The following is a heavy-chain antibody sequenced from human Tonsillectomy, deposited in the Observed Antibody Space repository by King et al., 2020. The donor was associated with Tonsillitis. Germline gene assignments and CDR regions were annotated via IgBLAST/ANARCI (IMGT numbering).Heavy chain of an antibody. CDR2: IAYDASYE. CDR3: AKDGIVLSDWYFDL. V-gene: IGHV3-30*18. Sequence: VQLVESGGGVVQPGRSLRLSCAASGFTFSNYGMHWLRQAPGKGLERVALIAYDASYENYADSVKGRFAISRDNSKNTLHLEMHSLRVEDRAVYYCAKDGIVLSDWYFDLWGRGTLVTVSP. CDR1: GFTFSNYG. D-gene: IGHD2-15*01. J-gene: IGHJ2*01.